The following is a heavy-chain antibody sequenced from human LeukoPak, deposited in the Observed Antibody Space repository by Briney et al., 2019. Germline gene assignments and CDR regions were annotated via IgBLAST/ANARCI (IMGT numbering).Heavy chain of an antibody. Sequence: PSETLSLTCAVSGGSISSGGYSWIWIRQPPGKGLEWSGYIYHSGSTYYNPSLKSRVTISVDRSKNQFSLKLSSVTAADTGVYYCDRGEVVTLYFDYWGQGTLVTVSS. V-gene: IGHV4-30-2*01. J-gene: IGHJ4*02. CDR2: IYHSGST. D-gene: IGHD2-21*02. CDR1: GGSISSGGYS. CDR3: DRGEVVTLYFDY.